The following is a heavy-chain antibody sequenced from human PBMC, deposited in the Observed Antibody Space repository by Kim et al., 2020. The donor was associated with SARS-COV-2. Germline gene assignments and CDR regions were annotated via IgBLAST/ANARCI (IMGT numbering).Heavy chain of an antibody. Sequence: ASVKVSCKASGFTFASNWMHWVRQAPGQGLEWMAIINPGGDITSNAQKFHGRLTITRDTSTNTVSIELSSLTSDDTVVYYCAADNSAANTAWWFDPWGQGTLVTVSS. D-gene: IGHD6-13*01. V-gene: IGHV1-46*01. CDR2: INPGGDIT. CDR1: GFTFASNW. J-gene: IGHJ5*02. CDR3: AADNSAANTAWWFDP.